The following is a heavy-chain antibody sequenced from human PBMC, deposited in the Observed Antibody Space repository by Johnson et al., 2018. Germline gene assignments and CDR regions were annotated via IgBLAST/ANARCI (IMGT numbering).Heavy chain of an antibody. V-gene: IGHV3-23*01. Sequence: EVQLLESGGGLVKPGGSLRLTCAASGFIFGTYSMNWVRQAPGKGLEWVSFISGGGGSTYYADSVKGRFTISRDNSKNTLYLQINSLRAEDTAVYYCVKRIATTGAEKAFDIWGQGTMVTVSS. CDR3: VKRIATTGAEKAFDI. CDR1: GFIFGTYS. J-gene: IGHJ3*02. CDR2: ISGGGGST. D-gene: IGHD6-13*01.